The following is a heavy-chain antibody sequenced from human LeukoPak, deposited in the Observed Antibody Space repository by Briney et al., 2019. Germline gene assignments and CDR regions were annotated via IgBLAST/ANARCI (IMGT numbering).Heavy chain of an antibody. CDR2: ISYDGSNK. D-gene: IGHD3-10*01. Sequence: GRSLRLSCAASGFTFSSYAMHWVRQAPGKGLEWVAVISYDGSNKYYADSVKGRFTISRDNSKNTLYLQMNSLRAEDTAVYYCAKPPITMVRGAFDYWGQGTLVTVSS. CDR3: AKPPITMVRGAFDY. CDR1: GFTFSSYA. V-gene: IGHV3-30-3*02. J-gene: IGHJ4*02.